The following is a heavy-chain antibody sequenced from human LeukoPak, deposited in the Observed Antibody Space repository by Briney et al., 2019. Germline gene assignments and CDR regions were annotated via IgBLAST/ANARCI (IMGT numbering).Heavy chain of an antibody. D-gene: IGHD4-17*01. CDR2: INPNSGGT. CDR3: ARDRFESYDYGDYHPFDP. J-gene: IGHJ5*02. V-gene: IGHV1-2*02. CDR1: GYTFTGHY. Sequence: ASVKVSCKASGYTFTGHYMHWVRQAPGQGLEWMGWINPNSGGTNYAQKFQGRVTMTRDTSISTAYMELSRLRSDDTAVYYCARDRFESYDYGDYHPFDPWGQGTLVTVSS.